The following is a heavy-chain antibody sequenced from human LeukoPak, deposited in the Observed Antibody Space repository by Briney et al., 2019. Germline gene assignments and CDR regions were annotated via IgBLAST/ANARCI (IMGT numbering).Heavy chain of an antibody. CDR1: GGSISSYY. D-gene: IGHD2-2*01. J-gene: IGHJ4*02. CDR3: ARDAFDGIVVVPESDY. Sequence: SETLSLTCTVSGGSISSYYWSWIRQPPGKGLEWIGYIYYNGNTNYNPSLKSRVTISVDTSKNQFSLKLSSVTAADTAVYYCARDAFDGIVVVPESDYWGQGTLVTVSS. CDR2: IYYNGNT. V-gene: IGHV4-59*12.